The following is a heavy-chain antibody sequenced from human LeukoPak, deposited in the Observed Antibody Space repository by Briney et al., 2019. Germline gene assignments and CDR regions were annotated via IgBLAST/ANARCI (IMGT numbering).Heavy chain of an antibody. CDR1: GFTFSSYG. Sequence: GGSLRLSCAASGFTFSSYGMHWVRQAPGKGLEWVAVISYDGSNKYYADSVKGRFTISRDNSKNTLYLQMNSLRPEDTAVYYCTRDLSGHYSIDYWGQGTLVTVSS. CDR3: TRDLSGHYSIDY. J-gene: IGHJ4*02. D-gene: IGHD3-22*01. V-gene: IGHV3-30*03. CDR2: ISYDGSNK.